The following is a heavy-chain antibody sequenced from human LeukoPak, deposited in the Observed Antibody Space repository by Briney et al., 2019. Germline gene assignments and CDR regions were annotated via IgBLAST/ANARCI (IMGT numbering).Heavy chain of an antibody. CDR3: ARVLTRKSFNFDY. J-gene: IGHJ4*02. CDR2: INPNSGGT. D-gene: IGHD1-14*01. V-gene: IGHV1-2*02. Sequence: ASVKVSCKASGYTFTGYYMHWVRQAPGQGLEWMGWINPNSGGTNYAQKFQGRVTMTRDTSISTAYMELRRLRSDDTAVYYCARVLTRKSFNFDYWGQGTLVTVSS. CDR1: GYTFTGYY.